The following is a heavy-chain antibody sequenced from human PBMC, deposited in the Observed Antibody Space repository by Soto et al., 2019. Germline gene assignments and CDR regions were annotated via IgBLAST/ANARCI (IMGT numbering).Heavy chain of an antibody. CDR2: ISYDGSNK. V-gene: IGHV3-30-3*01. CDR1: GFTFSDNA. Sequence: QVQLVESGGGVVQPGRSLRLSCAASGFTFSDNAMHWVRQAPGKGLEWVAVISYDGSNKYYGDSVKARFTISRDNSNNTLYLQMNSLRAEDTAVDYCARGVVVVVAATPLDYWGQGTLVTVSS. J-gene: IGHJ4*02. CDR3: ARGVVVVVAATPLDY. D-gene: IGHD2-15*01.